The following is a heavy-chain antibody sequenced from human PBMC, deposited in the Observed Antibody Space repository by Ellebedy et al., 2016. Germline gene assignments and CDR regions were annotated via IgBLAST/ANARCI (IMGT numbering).Heavy chain of an antibody. Sequence: GESLKISXAVSGFTFSSHWMHWVRQAPGKGLAWVARIENDGSSTSYVDSVKGRFTISRDNAKNTLYLQMNRLRVEDTAVYYCLVGSVPGSYWRGYWGQGTLVTVSS. CDR3: LVGSVPGSYWRGY. CDR2: IENDGSST. V-gene: IGHV3-74*01. D-gene: IGHD3-10*01. J-gene: IGHJ4*02. CDR1: GFTFSSHW.